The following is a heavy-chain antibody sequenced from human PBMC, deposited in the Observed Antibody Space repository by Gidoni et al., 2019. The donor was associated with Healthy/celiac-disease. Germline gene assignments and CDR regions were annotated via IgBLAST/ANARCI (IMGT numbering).Heavy chain of an antibody. J-gene: IGHJ6*03. Sequence: QVQLQQWGAGLLKPSETMSLTCAVYGGSFSGYYWCWIRQPPGKGLEWIGEINHSGSTNYNPSLKSRVTISVDTSKNQFSLKLSSVTAADTAVYYCARIGSSWYYRYMDVWGKGTTVTVSS. CDR2: INHSGST. CDR3: ARIGSSWYYRYMDV. V-gene: IGHV4-34*01. D-gene: IGHD6-13*01. CDR1: GGSFSGYY.